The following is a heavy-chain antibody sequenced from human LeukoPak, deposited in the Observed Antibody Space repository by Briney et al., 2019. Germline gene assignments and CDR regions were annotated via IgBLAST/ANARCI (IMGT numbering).Heavy chain of an antibody. J-gene: IGHJ4*02. CDR1: GFTFSSYG. V-gene: IGHV3-30*18. CDR2: VSNDGSSK. D-gene: IGHD2-15*01. CDR3: AKEGFGWYYYDN. Sequence: GGSLRLSCAASGFTFSSYGMHWVRQAPGKGLEWVAVVSNDGSSKNYAESVKGRFTISRDNSKNTLYLQMNSLRAEDTAVYYCAKEGFGWYYYDNWGQGTLVTVSS.